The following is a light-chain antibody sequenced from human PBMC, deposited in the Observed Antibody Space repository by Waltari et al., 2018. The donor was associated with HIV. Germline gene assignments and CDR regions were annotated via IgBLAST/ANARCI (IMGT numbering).Light chain of an antibody. V-gene: IGLV2-23*02. CDR3: CSYAGSSTPVV. CDR2: EVS. Sequence: QSALTQPASVSGSPGPSITISCTGTSSDVGSDNLVPWYQQHPGKAPKLMIYEVSQRPSGVSNRFSGSKSDNTASLTISGLQAEDEADYYCCSYAGSSTPVVFGGGTKLTVL. CDR1: SSDVGSDNL. J-gene: IGLJ2*01.